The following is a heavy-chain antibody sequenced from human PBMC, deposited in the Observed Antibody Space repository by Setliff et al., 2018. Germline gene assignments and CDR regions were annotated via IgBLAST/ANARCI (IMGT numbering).Heavy chain of an antibody. CDR3: ARLPKIVTGYYGSHYYYYMDV. D-gene: IGHD3-9*01. Sequence: SSETLSLTCAVSGGAIDNRYYWSWIRQPPGKGLEWIGYIYTSGGTNYNPSLKSRVTISVDASKNQFSLRLNSVTAADTAVYYCARLPKIVTGYYGSHYYYYMDVWGKGTTVTVSS. J-gene: IGHJ6*03. CDR2: IYTSGGT. V-gene: IGHV4-4*08. CDR1: GGAIDNRYY.